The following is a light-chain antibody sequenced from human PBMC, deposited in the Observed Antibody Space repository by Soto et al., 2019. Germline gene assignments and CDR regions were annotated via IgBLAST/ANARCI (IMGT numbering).Light chain of an antibody. CDR1: SSDVGAYDY. Sequence: QSALTQPASVSGSPGQSIALSCTGTSSDVGAYDYVSWYQQHPGKAPKLMIYDVKYRPSGVSNRFSGSKSGNTASLTISGLQAEDEADYYCSSYTSSSSVIFGGGTQLTVL. V-gene: IGLV2-14*01. J-gene: IGLJ2*01. CDR2: DVK. CDR3: SSYTSSSSVI.